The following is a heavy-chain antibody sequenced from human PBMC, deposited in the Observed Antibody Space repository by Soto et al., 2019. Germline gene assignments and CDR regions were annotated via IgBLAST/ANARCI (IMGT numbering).Heavy chain of an antibody. J-gene: IGHJ3*02. V-gene: IGHV1-3*01. CDR1: GYTFTSYA. D-gene: IGHD3-22*01. CDR3: ASDLFSCDSSGYPTSDAFDI. CDR2: INAGNGNT. Sequence: ASVKVSCKASGYTFTSYAMHWVRQAPGQRLGWMGWINAGNGNTKYSQKFQGRVTITRDTSASTAYMELSSLRSEDTAAYYCASDLFSCDSSGYPTSDAFDIWGQGTMVTVSS.